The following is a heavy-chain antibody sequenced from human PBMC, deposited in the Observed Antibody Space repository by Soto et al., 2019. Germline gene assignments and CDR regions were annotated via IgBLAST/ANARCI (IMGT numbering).Heavy chain of an antibody. V-gene: IGHV3-15*01. CDR3: TTPHYDILTGYYFDS. D-gene: IGHD3-9*01. CDR1: GFTFSNAW. Sequence: LRLSCAASGFTFSNAWMSWVRQAPGKGLEWVGRIKSKTDGGTTDYAAPVKGRFTISRDDSKNTLYLQMNSLKTEDTAVYYCTTPHYDILTGYYFDSWGQGTLVTVSS. CDR2: IKSKTDGGTT. J-gene: IGHJ4*02.